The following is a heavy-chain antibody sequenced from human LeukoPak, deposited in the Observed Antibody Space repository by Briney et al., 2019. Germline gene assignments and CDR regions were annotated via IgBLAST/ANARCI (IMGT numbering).Heavy chain of an antibody. J-gene: IGHJ3*02. CDR2: ISSSSSTI. CDR3: ARGAPSSSWYGDAFDI. V-gene: IGHV3-48*04. Sequence: GGSLRLSCAASGFSFSSYGMNWVRQAPGKGLEWVSYISSSSSTIYYADSVKGRFTISRDNAKSSLYLQMNSLRAEDTAVYYCARGAPSSSWYGDAFDIWGQGTMVTVSS. CDR1: GFSFSSYG. D-gene: IGHD6-13*01.